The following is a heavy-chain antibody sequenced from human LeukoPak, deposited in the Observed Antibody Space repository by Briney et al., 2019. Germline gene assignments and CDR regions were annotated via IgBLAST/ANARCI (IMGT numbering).Heavy chain of an antibody. J-gene: IGHJ4*02. D-gene: IGHD2-2*01. V-gene: IGHV4-34*01. CDR1: GGSFSGYY. CDR2: INHSGST. Sequence: PSETLSLTCAVYGGSFSGYYWSWIRQPPGKGLEWIGEINHSGSTNYNPSLKSRVTISVDTSKNQFSLKLSSVTAADTAVYYCARGHLGYCSSTSCYGYYSDYWGQGTLVTVSS. CDR3: ARGHLGYCSSTSCYGYYSDY.